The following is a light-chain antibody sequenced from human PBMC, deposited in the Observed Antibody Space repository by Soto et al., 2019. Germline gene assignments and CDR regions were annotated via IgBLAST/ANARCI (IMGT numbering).Light chain of an antibody. Sequence: QSVLTQPASVSWSPGQSITISCTGTSSDVGSSNLVSWYQQHPGKAPKLIIYEGSRRPSGVSGRFSGSKSGDTASLTISGLQAEDEADYYCCSFADSSTFYVFGTGTKVTVL. CDR3: CSFADSSTFYV. V-gene: IGLV2-23*01. J-gene: IGLJ1*01. CDR2: EGS. CDR1: SSDVGSSNL.